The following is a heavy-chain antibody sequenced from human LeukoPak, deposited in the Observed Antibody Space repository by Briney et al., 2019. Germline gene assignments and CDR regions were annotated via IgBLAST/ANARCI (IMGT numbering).Heavy chain of an antibody. Sequence: ASVKVSCRASGYTFTGYYMHWVRQAPGQGLEWMGWINPNSDGTNYAQKFQGRVTMTRDTSISTAYMELSRLRSDDTAVYYCARRSDYYYDSSGVGTYYFDYWGQGTLVTVSS. D-gene: IGHD3-22*01. CDR1: GYTFTGYY. CDR2: INPNSDGT. V-gene: IGHV1-2*02. J-gene: IGHJ4*02. CDR3: ARRSDYYYDSSGVGTYYFDY.